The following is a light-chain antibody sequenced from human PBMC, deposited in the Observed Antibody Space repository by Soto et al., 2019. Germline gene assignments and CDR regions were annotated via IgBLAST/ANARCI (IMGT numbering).Light chain of an antibody. CDR2: DAS. CDR1: QSVSSY. Sequence: EIVLTQSPATLSLSPGERATLSCTASQSVSSYLAWYQQKPGQAPRLLIDDASNRATGIPARFSGSGSGTDFTLTISSLEPEDFAVYYCQQRSNWPTVGQGTKVEIK. CDR3: QQRSNWPT. V-gene: IGKV3-11*01. J-gene: IGKJ1*01.